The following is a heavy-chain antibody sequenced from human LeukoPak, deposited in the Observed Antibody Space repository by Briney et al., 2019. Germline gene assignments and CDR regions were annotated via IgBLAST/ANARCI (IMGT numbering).Heavy chain of an antibody. Sequence: GGSLRLSCAASGFTFSSYGMHWVRQAPGKGLEWVAVISYDGSNKYYADSVKGRFTISRDNSKNTLYLQMNSLRAEDTAVYYCARGMYYDFWSGYYTNWFDPWGQGTLVTVSS. D-gene: IGHD3-3*01. CDR3: ARGMYYDFWSGYYTNWFDP. CDR1: GFTFSSYG. CDR2: ISYDGSNK. J-gene: IGHJ5*02. V-gene: IGHV3-30*03.